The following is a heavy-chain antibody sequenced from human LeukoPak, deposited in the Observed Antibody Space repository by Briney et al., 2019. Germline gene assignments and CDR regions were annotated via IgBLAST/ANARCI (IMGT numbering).Heavy chain of an antibody. CDR2: IFYSGTT. J-gene: IGHJ4*02. Sequence: PSETLSFTCTVSGGSISSNSHYWGWIRQTPGKGLEWIGSIFYSGTTYYNPSLKSRVTISIDTSKNQFSLKLSSVTAADTAVYYSARHLYSESYYFWGQGTLVTVTS. D-gene: IGHD1-26*01. CDR1: GGSISSNSHY. CDR3: ARHLYSESYYF. V-gene: IGHV4-39*01.